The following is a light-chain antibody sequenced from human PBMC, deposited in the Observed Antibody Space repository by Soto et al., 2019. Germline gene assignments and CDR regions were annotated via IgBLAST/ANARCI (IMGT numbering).Light chain of an antibody. J-gene: IGKJ5*01. Sequence: EIVLTQSPGTLSLSPGERATLSCRASQSVSSSYLAWYQQKPGQAPRLLIYGASSRATGIPDRFSGSGSGTAFTLTISRLEPEDFAVYYCQQYGSSTSFGQGTRLEI. V-gene: IGKV3-20*01. CDR3: QQYGSSTS. CDR1: QSVSSSY. CDR2: GAS.